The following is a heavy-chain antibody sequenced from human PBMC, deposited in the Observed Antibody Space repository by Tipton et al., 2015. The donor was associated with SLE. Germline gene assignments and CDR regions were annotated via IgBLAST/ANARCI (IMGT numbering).Heavy chain of an antibody. CDR1: GSSITNGYY. CDR2: IYHSGNT. V-gene: IGHV4-38-2*02. Sequence: GLVKPSETLSLTCAVSGSSITNGYYWGWIRQPPGKGLEWIGSIYHSGNTYYNPSLKNRVTISIDTSKNQFSLKLTSVTAADSAVYFCARDREFLWYETVGDAFEHWGQGKMVIVSS. D-gene: IGHD6-13*01. J-gene: IGHJ3*01. CDR3: ARDREFLWYETVGDAFEH.